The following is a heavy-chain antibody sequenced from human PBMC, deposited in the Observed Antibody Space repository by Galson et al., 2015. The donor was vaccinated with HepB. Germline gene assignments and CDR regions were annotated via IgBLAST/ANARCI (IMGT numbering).Heavy chain of an antibody. V-gene: IGHV3-43D*04. CDR3: AKDKRGSYPGLIGY. D-gene: IGHD1-26*01. CDR2: ITWDGGST. CDR1: GFTFDDYA. Sequence: SLRLSCAASGFTFDDYAMHWVRQAPGKGLEWVSLITWDGGSTYYAASVKGRFSISRDNDKNSVALEMNSLRGEDTALYFCAKDKRGSYPGLIGYWGQGTLVTVSA. J-gene: IGHJ4*02.